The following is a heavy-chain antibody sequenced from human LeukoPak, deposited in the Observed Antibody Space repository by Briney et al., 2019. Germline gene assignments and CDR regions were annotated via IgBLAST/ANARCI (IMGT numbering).Heavy chain of an antibody. J-gene: IGHJ6*02. CDR2: IIPILGIA. D-gene: IGHD6-25*01. Sequence: ASVKVSCKASGGTFSSYAISWVRQAPGQGLEWMGRIIPILGIANYAQKFQGRVTITADKSTSTAYMELSSLRSEDTAVYYCARFIAAGYYYYGMDVWGRGTTVTVSS. CDR1: GGTFSSYA. CDR3: ARFIAAGYYYYGMDV. V-gene: IGHV1-69*04.